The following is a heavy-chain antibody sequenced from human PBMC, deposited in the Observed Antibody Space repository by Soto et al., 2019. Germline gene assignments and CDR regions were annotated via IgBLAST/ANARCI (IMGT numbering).Heavy chain of an antibody. V-gene: IGHV2-26*01. Sequence: SGPTLVNPTETLTLTCTVSGFSLSNARMGVSWIRQPPGKALEWLAHIFSNDEKSYSTSLRSRLTITKDTSKNQVVLTMTNMDPVDTATYYCAHRPDIAVAGATFDYWGQGTLVTVSS. CDR3: AHRPDIAVAGATFDY. D-gene: IGHD6-19*01. J-gene: IGHJ4*02. CDR2: IFSNDEK. CDR1: GFSLSNARMG.